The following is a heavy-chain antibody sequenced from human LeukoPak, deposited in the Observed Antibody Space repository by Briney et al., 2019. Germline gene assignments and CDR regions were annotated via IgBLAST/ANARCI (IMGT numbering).Heavy chain of an antibody. D-gene: IGHD2-21*02. CDR1: GYTFTSYY. CDR2: INPSGGST. J-gene: IGHJ4*02. Sequence: GASVNVSCKASGYTFTSYYMHWVRQAPGQGLEWMGIINPSGGSTSYAQKFQGRVTMTRDTSTSTVYMELSSLRSEDTAVYYCERDCGGDCYRYWGQGTLVTVSS. CDR3: ERDCGGDCYRY. V-gene: IGHV1-46*01.